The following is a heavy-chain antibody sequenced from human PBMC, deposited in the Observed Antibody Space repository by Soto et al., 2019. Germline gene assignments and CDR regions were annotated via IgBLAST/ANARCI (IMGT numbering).Heavy chain of an antibody. CDR2: INAGNGGT. CDR1: GYTFTSYP. V-gene: IGHV1-3*05. CDR3: ATDRGGYCSGGSCSEAWFDP. J-gene: IGHJ5*02. D-gene: IGHD2-15*01. Sequence: QVQLVQSGAEEKKPGASVKVSCKASGYTFTSYPMNWLRQAPGQRPEWMGWINAGNGGTKYSQKCQGRVSITRDTSASTAYMQLSRLRSEDTAVYYCATDRGGYCSGGSCSEAWFDPWGQGTLVTVSS.